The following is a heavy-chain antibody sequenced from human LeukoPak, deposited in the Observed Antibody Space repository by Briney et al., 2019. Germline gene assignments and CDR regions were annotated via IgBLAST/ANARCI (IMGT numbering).Heavy chain of an antibody. Sequence: GASVKVSCKASGYIFSDYYIHWVRQAPGQGLEWMGWINSKSGDTNYAQKFQGRVTMTRDTSITTSYMELSRLRSEDTAVYYCARRGSSSSEYFQRWGQGTLVTVSS. V-gene: IGHV1-2*02. CDR2: INSKSGDT. J-gene: IGHJ1*01. CDR3: ARRGSSSSEYFQR. D-gene: IGHD6-6*01. CDR1: GYIFSDYY.